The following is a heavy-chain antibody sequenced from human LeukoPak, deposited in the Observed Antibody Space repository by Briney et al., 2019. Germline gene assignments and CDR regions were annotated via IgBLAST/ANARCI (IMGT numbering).Heavy chain of an antibody. CDR2: ISGSGGST. CDR3: AKAFNPDYDFWSGPITYYYYYGMDV. V-gene: IGHV3-23*01. D-gene: IGHD3-3*01. CDR1: GFTFSSYA. Sequence: TGGSLRLSCAASGFTFSSYAMSWVRQAPGKGLEWVSAISGSGGSTYYADSVKGRFAISRDNSKNTLYLQMNSLRAEDTAVYYCAKAFNPDYDFWSGPITYYYYYGMDVWGQGTTVTVSS. J-gene: IGHJ6*02.